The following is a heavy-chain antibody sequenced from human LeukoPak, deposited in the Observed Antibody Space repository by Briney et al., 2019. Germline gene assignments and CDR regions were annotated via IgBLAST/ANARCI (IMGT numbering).Heavy chain of an antibody. CDR2: VYSSGST. CDR1: GDSISNFY. J-gene: IGHJ4*01. V-gene: IGHV4-4*07. D-gene: IGHD6-19*01. Sequence: SETLSLTCTVSGDSISNFYWSWIRQPAEKGLEWIGRVYSSGSTNYNPSLKSRVSMSVDTSKDQYSLRLISVTAADTAVYYCARAGFGSGWHYFDHWGRGILVSVSS. CDR3: ARAGFGSGWHYFDH.